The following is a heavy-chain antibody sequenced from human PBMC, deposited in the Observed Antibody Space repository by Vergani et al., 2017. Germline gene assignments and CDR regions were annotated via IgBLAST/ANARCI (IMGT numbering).Heavy chain of an antibody. D-gene: IGHD5/OR15-5a*01. CDR2: SSWNSGAV. CDR3: TKGSVYDHDSAGHGYDPYTGFDR. Sequence: EVDLVESGGGLAQPGGSLRLSCEASGITFWKFGMHWVRQGPGKGLEWVSGSSWNSGAVDYADSVRGRFTISRDNAKNSLFLEMNSLRFEDTAVYFCTKGSVYDHDSAGHGYDPYTGFDRWGEGTLVTVCS. CDR1: GITFWKFG. J-gene: IGHJ3*01. V-gene: IGHV3-9*01.